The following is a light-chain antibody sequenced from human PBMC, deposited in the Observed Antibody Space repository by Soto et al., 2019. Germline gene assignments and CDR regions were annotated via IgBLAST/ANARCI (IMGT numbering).Light chain of an antibody. CDR3: QQYYSYPAPLT. Sequence: AIRMTQSPSSLSASTGDRVTITCRASQGISSYLAWYQQKPGKAPKLLIYAASTLQSGVPSRFSGSGSGTDFTLTISCLQSEDFATYYCQQYYSYPAPLTVGGGTKVEIK. CDR2: AAS. V-gene: IGKV1-8*01. J-gene: IGKJ4*01. CDR1: QGISSY.